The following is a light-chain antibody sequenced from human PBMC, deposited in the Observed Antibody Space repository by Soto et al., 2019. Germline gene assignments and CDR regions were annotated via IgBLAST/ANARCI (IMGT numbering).Light chain of an antibody. V-gene: IGKV3-15*01. J-gene: IGKJ4*01. CDR1: QSISSSD. Sequence: IVLTHSPGTLSFSPWLRATLSFGASQSISSSDLAWYQHRPGQAPRLLIYGASTRATGIPARFTGSGSGTEFTLTISSLQSEDFAVYYCQQYNNWPLTFGGGTKVDIK. CDR3: QQYNNWPLT. CDR2: GAS.